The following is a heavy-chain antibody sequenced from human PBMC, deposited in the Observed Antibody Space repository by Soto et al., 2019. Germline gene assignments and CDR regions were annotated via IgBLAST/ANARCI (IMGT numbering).Heavy chain of an antibody. D-gene: IGHD2-15*01. CDR3: ARDGSGYCSGGSCYSIYYYGMDV. J-gene: IGHJ6*02. Sequence: ASVKVSCKASGYTFTSYAMHWVRQAPGQRLEWMGWINAGNGNTKYSQKFQGRVTITRDTSASTAYMELSSLRSEDTAVYYCARDGSGYCSGGSCYSIYYYGMDVWGQGTTVTVSS. CDR2: INAGNGNT. V-gene: IGHV1-3*01. CDR1: GYTFTSYA.